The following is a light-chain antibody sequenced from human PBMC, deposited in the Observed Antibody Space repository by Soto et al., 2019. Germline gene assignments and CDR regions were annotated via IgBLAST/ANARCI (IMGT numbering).Light chain of an antibody. CDR2: AAS. Sequence: AIQITQSPSSLSASVGDRVTITCRASQGIRNDLGWYQQKPGKAPKLLIFAASSLQSGVPSRFSGSGSGTDFTLTISSLQPEDFATYYCLQDYDYPWTFGQGTKVEIK. CDR1: QGIRND. CDR3: LQDYDYPWT. V-gene: IGKV1-6*01. J-gene: IGKJ1*01.